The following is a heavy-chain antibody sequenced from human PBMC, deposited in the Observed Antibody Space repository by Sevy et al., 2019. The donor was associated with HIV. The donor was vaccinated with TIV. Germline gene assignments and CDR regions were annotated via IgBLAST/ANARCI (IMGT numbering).Heavy chain of an antibody. Sequence: GGSLRLSCTVSGFTVSDSHMSWVRQAPGEGLEWVAIISGGGDTTHYADSVKGRFTISRDNSKNTVLLQINSLRVEDTAVYYCATLGGQLLIGYWGQGTLVTVSS. V-gene: IGHV3-53*01. CDR2: ISGGGDTT. D-gene: IGHD2-21*01. CDR1: GFTVSDSH. J-gene: IGHJ4*02. CDR3: ATLGGQLLIGY.